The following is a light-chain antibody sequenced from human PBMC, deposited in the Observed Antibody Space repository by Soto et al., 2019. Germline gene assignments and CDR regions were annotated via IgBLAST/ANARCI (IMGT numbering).Light chain of an antibody. J-gene: IGLJ2*01. CDR2: ENN. V-gene: IGLV6-57*04. Sequence: NFMLTQPHSVSESPGKTVTISCTRSSGSIASNYVQWFQQRPGSAPTTVIYENNQRPSGVPDRFSGSIDSSSNSASLTISGLKTEDEADYYCQSYDNSHVFFGGGTKVTVL. CDR3: QSYDNSHVF. CDR1: SGSIASNY.